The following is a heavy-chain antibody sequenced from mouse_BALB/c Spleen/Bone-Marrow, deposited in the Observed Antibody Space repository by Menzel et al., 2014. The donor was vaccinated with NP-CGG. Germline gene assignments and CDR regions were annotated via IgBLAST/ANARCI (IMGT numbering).Heavy chain of an antibody. CDR1: GYSFTGYT. V-gene: IGHV1-22*01. D-gene: IGHD2-14*01. Sequence: DVQLQQSGPALVKPGASMKISCKASGYSFTGYTMNWVKPSYGKNLEWIGLLNPYNGGTSYNQKFRVKATLTVDTSSSTDYKDLLSLAPEDAAGDYCARSPRYGGYFDYWGQGTTRTVSS. CDR3: ARSPRYGGYFDY. J-gene: IGHJ2*01. CDR2: LNPYNGGT.